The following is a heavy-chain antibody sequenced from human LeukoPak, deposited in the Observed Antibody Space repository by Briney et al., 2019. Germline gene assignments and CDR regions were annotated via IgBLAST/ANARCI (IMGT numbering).Heavy chain of an antibody. Sequence: PGRSLRLSCAVSGFTFSSYGMHWVRQAPGKGLEWVAVIWYDGSNKNYADSVKSRFTISRDNSKNTLYLQMNSLRVEDTAVYYCAREEGGSFLDYWGQGTLVTVSS. CDR2: IWYDGSNK. CDR1: GFTFSSYG. D-gene: IGHD1-26*01. V-gene: IGHV3-33*01. CDR3: AREEGGSFLDY. J-gene: IGHJ4*02.